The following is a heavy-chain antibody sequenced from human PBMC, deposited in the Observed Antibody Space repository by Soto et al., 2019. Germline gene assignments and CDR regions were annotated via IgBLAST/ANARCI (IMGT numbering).Heavy chain of an antibody. CDR2: IYYSGST. CDR3: ARLNGYCISTNCHGYYGMDV. V-gene: IGHV4-39*01. D-gene: IGHD2-2*03. Sequence: SETLSLTCTVSGGSISSSSYYWAWIRQPPGKGLEWIGSIYYSGSTYYNPSLKSRVTISVDTSKNEFSLRLSSVTAADTAVYYCARLNGYCISTNCHGYYGMDVWGQGTTVTVSS. J-gene: IGHJ6*02. CDR1: GGSISSSSYY.